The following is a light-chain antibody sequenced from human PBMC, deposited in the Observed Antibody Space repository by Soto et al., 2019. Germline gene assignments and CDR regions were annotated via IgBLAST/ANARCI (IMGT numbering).Light chain of an antibody. CDR2: AAS. V-gene: IGKV1-5*01. Sequence: DIQMTQSPSTVSASVGDRVTITCRASQSISSWLAWYQQKPGKAPKRLIYAASSLQSGVPSRFSGSGSGTEFTLTISSLQPEDIATYYCLQHNSYPRTFGQGTKVDIK. CDR1: QSISSW. CDR3: LQHNSYPRT. J-gene: IGKJ1*01.